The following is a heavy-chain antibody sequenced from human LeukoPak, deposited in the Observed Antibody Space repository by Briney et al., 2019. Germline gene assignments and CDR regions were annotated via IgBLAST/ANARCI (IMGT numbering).Heavy chain of an antibody. Sequence: TGGSLRLSCAASGFTFSSYAMSWVRQAPGKGLECVSAISGSGGSTYYADSVKGRFTISRDNSKNTLYLQMNSLRAEDTAVYYCAKEHRDGRYFDYWGQGTLVTVSA. V-gene: IGHV3-23*01. CDR2: ISGSGGST. CDR3: AKEHRDGRYFDY. CDR1: GFTFSSYA. D-gene: IGHD2-8*01. J-gene: IGHJ4*02.